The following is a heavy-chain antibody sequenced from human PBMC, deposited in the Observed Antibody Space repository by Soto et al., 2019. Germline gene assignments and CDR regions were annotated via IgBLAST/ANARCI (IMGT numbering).Heavy chain of an antibody. CDR1: GGTFSSYA. V-gene: IGHV1-69*01. CDR2: ITPIFGTA. D-gene: IGHD6-19*01. Sequence: QVQLVQSGAEVMKPGSSVKVSCKASGGTFSSYAISWVRQAPGQGLEWMGGITPIFGTANYAQKFQGRVTITADESTSTAYMELSGLRSQDTAVYYCARSSGWYNPYYFDYWGQGTLVPVSS. CDR3: ARSSGWYNPYYFDY. J-gene: IGHJ4*02.